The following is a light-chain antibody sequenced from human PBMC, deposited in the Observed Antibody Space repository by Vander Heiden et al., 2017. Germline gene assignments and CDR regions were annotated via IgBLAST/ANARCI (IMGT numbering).Light chain of an antibody. J-gene: IGKJ3*01. V-gene: IGKV1-33*01. CDR1: QDISNY. CDR3: QQYENTRFT. CDR2: DAS. Sequence: DIPFTQSPSSLSASVGDRVTITCQASQDISNYLNWYQQKPGKAPKLLIYDASNLETGVPSRFSGSGSGTDFTRTISRLQPEDIATYYCQQYENTRFTFGPGTKVDIK.